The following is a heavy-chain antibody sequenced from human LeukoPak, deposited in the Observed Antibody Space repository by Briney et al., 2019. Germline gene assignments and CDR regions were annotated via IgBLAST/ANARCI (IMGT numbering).Heavy chain of an antibody. CDR3: ARAWYCSSTSCRRDAFDI. CDR2: IYYSGST. D-gene: IGHD2-2*01. CDR1: GGSISSYY. Sequence: PSETLSLTCTISGGSISSYYWSWIRQPPGKGLEWIGYIYYSGSTNYNPSLKSRVTISVGTSKNQFSLKLSSVTAADTAVYYCARAWYCSSTSCRRDAFDIWGQGTMVAVSS. J-gene: IGHJ3*02. V-gene: IGHV4-59*01.